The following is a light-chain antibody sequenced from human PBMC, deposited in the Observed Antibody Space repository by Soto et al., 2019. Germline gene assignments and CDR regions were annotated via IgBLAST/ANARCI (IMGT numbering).Light chain of an antibody. J-gene: IGKJ1*01. V-gene: IGKV1-5*01. CDR2: EAS. CDR1: QSIGSW. Sequence: DMQMTQSPSTLSASAGDRVTITCRASQSIGSWLAWYHQEPGKAPKLLIYEASNLESGVPSRFSGSGSGTEFTLTINSLQPDDFATYYCQQYKSYWTFGQGTKVDIK. CDR3: QQYKSYWT.